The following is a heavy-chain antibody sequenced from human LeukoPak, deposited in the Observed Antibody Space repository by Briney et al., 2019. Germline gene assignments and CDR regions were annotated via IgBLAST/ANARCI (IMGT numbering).Heavy chain of an antibody. CDR2: IYNIGST. J-gene: IGHJ4*01. V-gene: IGHV4-59*08. D-gene: IGHD5-24*01. CDR3: ASHTAGHGSGY. CDR1: GASISSYY. Sequence: PSETLSLTCTVSGASISSYYWSCIRQPQGKRREWIGHIYNIGSTRYNPSLKSRVAISVDTSNNQFSLNLNSVTVADTAVYYCASHTAGHGSGYWGHGILVTVSS.